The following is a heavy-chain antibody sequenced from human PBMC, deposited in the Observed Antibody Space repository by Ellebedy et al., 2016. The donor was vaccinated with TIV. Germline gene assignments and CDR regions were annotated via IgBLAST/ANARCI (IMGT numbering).Heavy chain of an antibody. J-gene: IGHJ4*02. V-gene: IGHV5-51*01. Sequence: KVSCKGSGYSFPTYWIGWVRQMPGKGLEWMGIIYPGDSDTRYSPSFQGQVTISADKSISTAYLQWSSLKASDTAMYDCARSDSSGYEFDYWGQGTLVTVSS. CDR3: ARSDSSGYEFDY. CDR1: GYSFPTYW. CDR2: IYPGDSDT. D-gene: IGHD3-22*01.